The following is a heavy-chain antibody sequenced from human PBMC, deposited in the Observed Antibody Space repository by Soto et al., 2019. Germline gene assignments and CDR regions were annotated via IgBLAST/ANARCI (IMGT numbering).Heavy chain of an antibody. CDR3: AKAAGLRYLDS. J-gene: IGHJ5*01. D-gene: IGHD2-15*01. V-gene: IGHV3-9*01. CDR1: GFTFDDYA. Sequence: EVQLVESGGGLVQPGTSLRLSCATSGFTFDDYAMHWVRQAPGKGLEWVSGISWNSQSIGYADSVKGRFTISRDYAKKSLFLHLSSLRPEDTAVYFCAKAAGLRYLDSWGQGTLVTGSS. CDR2: ISWNSQSI.